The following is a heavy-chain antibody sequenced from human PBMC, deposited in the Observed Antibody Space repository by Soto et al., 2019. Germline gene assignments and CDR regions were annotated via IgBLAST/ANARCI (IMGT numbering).Heavy chain of an antibody. CDR2: IYRDDDK. Sequence: ESGPTLVNPTQTLTLTCTFSGFSLSTSGVGVGWIRQPPGKALEWLALIYRDDDKRYSPSLKSRLTITKDTSKNQVVLTMTNMDPVDTATYYCAHRRITTMVRGVIPYYFDYWGQGTLVTVSS. J-gene: IGHJ4*02. V-gene: IGHV2-5*02. D-gene: IGHD3-10*01. CDR1: GFSLSTSGVG. CDR3: AHRRITTMVRGVIPYYFDY.